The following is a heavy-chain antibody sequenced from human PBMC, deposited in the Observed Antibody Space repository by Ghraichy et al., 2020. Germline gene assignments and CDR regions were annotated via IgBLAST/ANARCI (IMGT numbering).Heavy chain of an antibody. Sequence: GGSLRLSCAASGFTFSSYWMSWVRQAPGKGLEWVANIKQDGSEKYYVDSVKGRFTISRDNAKNSLYLQMNSLRAEDTAVYYCASPSADYGDYVDYFDYWGQGTLVTVSS. CDR1: GFTFSSYW. CDR3: ASPSADYGDYVDYFDY. D-gene: IGHD4-17*01. CDR2: IKQDGSEK. J-gene: IGHJ4*02. V-gene: IGHV3-7*01.